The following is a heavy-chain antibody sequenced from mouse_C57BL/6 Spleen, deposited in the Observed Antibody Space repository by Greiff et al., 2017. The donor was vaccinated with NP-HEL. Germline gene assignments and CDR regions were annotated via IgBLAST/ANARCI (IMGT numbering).Heavy chain of an antibody. CDR2: IYPGDGDT. V-gene: IGHV1-82*01. CDR1: GYAFSSSW. CDR3: ARANCDYYAMDY. D-gene: IGHD4-1*01. Sequence: VKLMESGPELVKPGASVKISCKASGYAFSSSWMNWVKQRPGKGLEWIGRIYPGDGDTNYNGKFKGQAKLTADTTASTAYMQLSSLTSEDSAVYFCARANCDYYAMDYWGQGTSVTVSS. J-gene: IGHJ4*01.